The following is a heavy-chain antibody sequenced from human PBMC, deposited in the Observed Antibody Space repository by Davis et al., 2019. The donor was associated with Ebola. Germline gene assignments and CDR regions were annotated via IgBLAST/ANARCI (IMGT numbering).Heavy chain of an antibody. CDR3: AKIAGVSGFDDY. CDR1: GYTFTSYD. Sequence: AASVKVSCKASGYTFTSYDINWVRQATGQGLEWMGWMNPNSGNTGYAQKFQGRVTMTRNTSISTAYMELSSLRSEDTAVYYCAKIAGVSGFDDYWGQGTLVTVSS. D-gene: IGHD3-10*01. V-gene: IGHV1-8*01. J-gene: IGHJ4*02. CDR2: MNPNSGNT.